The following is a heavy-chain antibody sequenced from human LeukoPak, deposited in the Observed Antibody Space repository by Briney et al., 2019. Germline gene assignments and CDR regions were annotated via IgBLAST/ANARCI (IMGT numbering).Heavy chain of an antibody. J-gene: IGHJ4*02. D-gene: IGHD6-13*01. CDR2: ISWNSGSI. Sequence: PGGSLRPSCAASGFTFDDYAMHWVRQAPGKGLEWASGISWNSGSIGYADSVKGRFTISRDNAKNSLYLQMNSLRAEDTALYYCATMWYSSSWLNYWGQGTLVTVSS. V-gene: IGHV3-9*01. CDR1: GFTFDDYA. CDR3: ATMWYSSSWLNY.